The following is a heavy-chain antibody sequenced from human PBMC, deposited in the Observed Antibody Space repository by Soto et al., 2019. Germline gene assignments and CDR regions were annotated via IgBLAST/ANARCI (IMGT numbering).Heavy chain of an antibody. V-gene: IGHV4-30-2*01. J-gene: IGHJ4*02. D-gene: IGHD1-7*01. CDR3: AAHNWNYDLSAY. CDR1: GGSISSGGYS. Sequence: QMQLQESGSGLVKPSQTLSLTCAVSGGSISSGGYSWSWIRQPPGKGLEWIGYIYHSGSTYYNPSLKSRVTISVDRSKNQFSLKLSSVTAADTAVYYCAAHNWNYDLSAYWGQGTLVTVSS. CDR2: IYHSGST.